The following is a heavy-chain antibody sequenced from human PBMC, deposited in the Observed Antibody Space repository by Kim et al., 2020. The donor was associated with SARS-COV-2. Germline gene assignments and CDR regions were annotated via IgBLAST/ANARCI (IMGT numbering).Heavy chain of an antibody. Sequence: DGSTKSYVDSVKGRFTISRDNAKNSLYLQMSGLRPEDTALYYCGRSTAGISWGQGALVIVSS. D-gene: IGHD6-19*01. CDR3: GRSTAGIS. CDR2: DGSTK. V-gene: IGHV3-7*01. J-gene: IGHJ5*02.